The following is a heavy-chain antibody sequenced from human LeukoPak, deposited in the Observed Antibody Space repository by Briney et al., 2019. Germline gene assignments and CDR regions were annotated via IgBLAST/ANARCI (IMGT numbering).Heavy chain of an antibody. Sequence: PGGSLRLSCAASGFTFSSYAMSWVRQAPGKGLEWVSAISGSGGSTYYADSVKGRFTISRDNSKNTLYLQMNSLRAEDTAVYYWAKDVAAANYYYYGIDVWGQGTTVTVSS. CDR2: ISGSGGST. CDR1: GFTFSSYA. J-gene: IGHJ6*02. V-gene: IGHV3-23*01. CDR3: AKDVAAANYYYYGIDV. D-gene: IGHD6-13*01.